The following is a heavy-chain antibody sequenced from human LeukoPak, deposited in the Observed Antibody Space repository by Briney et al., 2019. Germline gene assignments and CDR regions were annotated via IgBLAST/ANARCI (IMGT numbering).Heavy chain of an antibody. CDR3: ATWAFYHSLDV. D-gene: IGHD1-26*01. Sequence: GGSLRLSCEASGFTFDAYAMHWVRQAPGKGLEWVSLINKDGSATYHADSVKGRFTTSRDNSKNSLYLQMNSLRSEDTALYYCATWAFYHSLDVWGQGTTVTVSS. CDR1: GFTFDAYA. V-gene: IGHV3-43*02. CDR2: INKDGSAT. J-gene: IGHJ6*02.